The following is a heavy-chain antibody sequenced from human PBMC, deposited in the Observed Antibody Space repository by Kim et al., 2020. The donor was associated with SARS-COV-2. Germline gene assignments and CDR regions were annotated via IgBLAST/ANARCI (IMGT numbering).Heavy chain of an antibody. Sequence: ASVKVSCKVSGYTLTELSMHWVRQAPGKGLEWMGGFDPEDGETIYAQKFQGRVTMTEDTSTDTAYMELSSLRSEDTAVYYCATATYYDILTGTALLYFDLWGRGTLVTVSS. CDR2: FDPEDGET. J-gene: IGHJ2*01. V-gene: IGHV1-24*01. CDR3: ATATYYDILTGTALLYFDL. CDR1: GYTLTELS. D-gene: IGHD3-9*01.